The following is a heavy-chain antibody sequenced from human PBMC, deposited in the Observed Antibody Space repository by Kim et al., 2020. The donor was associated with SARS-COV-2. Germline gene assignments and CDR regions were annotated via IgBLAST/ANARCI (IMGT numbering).Heavy chain of an antibody. J-gene: IGHJ5*02. CDR2: ISGSAGNR. V-gene: IGHV3-23*01. CDR3: ALFMAAAGSGS. CDR1: GFTLSTYA. Sequence: GGSLRLSCAASGFTLSTYAMSWVRQAPGKGLKWVSTISGSAGNRYYADSVKGRFTISRDNSKNTLYLQMDSLRADDTAVYYCALFMAAAGSGSWGQGTLVTVSS. D-gene: IGHD6-13*01.